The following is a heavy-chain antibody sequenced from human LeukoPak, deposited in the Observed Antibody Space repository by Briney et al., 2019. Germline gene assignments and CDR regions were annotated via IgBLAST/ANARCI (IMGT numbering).Heavy chain of an antibody. J-gene: IGHJ3*02. CDR1: GFTFSSYA. D-gene: IGHD2-2*01. CDR3: AKDLSWRDCSSTSCYLDAFDI. Sequence: GGSLRLSCAASGFTFSSYAMSWVRQAPGKGLEWVSAISGSGGSTYYADSVKGRFTISRDNSKNTLYLQMNSLRAEDTAVYYCAKDLSWRDCSSTSCYLDAFDIWGQGTMVTVSS. V-gene: IGHV3-23*01. CDR2: ISGSGGST.